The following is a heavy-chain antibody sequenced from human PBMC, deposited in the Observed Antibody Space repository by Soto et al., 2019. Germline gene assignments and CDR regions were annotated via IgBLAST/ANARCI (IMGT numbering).Heavy chain of an antibody. D-gene: IGHD6-13*01. CDR1: GGTFSSYT. V-gene: IGHV1-69*08. CDR3: AREYIAAAGTGGWFDP. Sequence: QVQLVQSGAEVKKPGSSVKVSCKASGGTFSSYTISWVRQAPGQGLEWMGRIIPILGIANYAQKFQGRVTITADKSTSTAYMELSSLRSEDTAVYYCAREYIAAAGTGGWFDPWGQGTLVTVSS. CDR2: IIPILGIA. J-gene: IGHJ5*02.